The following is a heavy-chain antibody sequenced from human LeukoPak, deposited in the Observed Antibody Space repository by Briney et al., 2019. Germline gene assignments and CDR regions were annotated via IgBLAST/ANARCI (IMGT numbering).Heavy chain of an antibody. CDR1: GYTFTGYY. V-gene: IGHV1-2*02. J-gene: IGHJ4*02. CDR2: INPNSGGT. D-gene: IGHD2-15*01. Sequence: ASVKVSCKASGYTFTGYYMHWVRQAPGQGLEWMGWINPNSGGTNYAQKFQGRVTMTRDTSISPAYMELSRLRSDDTAVYYFARVPRYCSGGSCPYFDYWGQGTLVTVSS. CDR3: ARVPRYCSGGSCPYFDY.